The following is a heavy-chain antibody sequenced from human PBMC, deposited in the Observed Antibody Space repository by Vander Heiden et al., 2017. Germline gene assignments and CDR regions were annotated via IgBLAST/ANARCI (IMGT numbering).Heavy chain of an antibody. CDR3: ARGGSHTHTDGFSF. V-gene: IGHV3-33*01. D-gene: IGHD1-26*01. J-gene: IGHJ3*01. Sequence: QLVESGGGVVQPGTSLRLSCAASGFTLRSYGMHWFRQAPGKGLEWVAVIWYDESKTYYEDSVKGRFTISRDNFKDTLYLEMNSLRAEDSAVYWCARGGSHTHTDGFSFWGQGTMVSVS. CDR1: GFTLRSYG. CDR2: IWYDESKT.